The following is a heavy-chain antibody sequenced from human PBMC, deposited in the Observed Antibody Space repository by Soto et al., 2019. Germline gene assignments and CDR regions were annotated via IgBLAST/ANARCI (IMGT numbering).Heavy chain of an antibody. CDR2: IYHSGST. CDR1: GGSISSGGYS. Sequence: LSLTCAVSGGSISSGGYSWSWIRQPPGKGLEWIGYIYHSGSTYYNPSLKSRVTISVDRSKNQFSLKLSSVTAADTAVYYCARVSTEIFFDYWGQGTLVTVSS. D-gene: IGHD1-26*01. CDR3: ARVSTEIFFDY. J-gene: IGHJ4*02. V-gene: IGHV4-30-2*01.